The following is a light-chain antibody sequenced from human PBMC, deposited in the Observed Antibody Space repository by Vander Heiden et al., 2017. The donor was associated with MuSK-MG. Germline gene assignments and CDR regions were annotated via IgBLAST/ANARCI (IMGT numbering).Light chain of an antibody. CDR3: QQYKSFPIT. CDR2: GAY. CDR1: QDISDY. Sequence: IQMTQSPSSLSASIGDRITISCRASQDISDYLAWFQQKPGKAPKSLIYGAYRLQSGVPSKFSGSGSGTDFTLIISSLQPEDFATYYCQQYKSFPITFGGGTKVEIK. J-gene: IGKJ4*01. V-gene: IGKV1-16*02.